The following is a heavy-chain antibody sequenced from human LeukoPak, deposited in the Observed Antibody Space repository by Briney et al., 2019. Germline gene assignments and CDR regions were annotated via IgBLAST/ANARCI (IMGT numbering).Heavy chain of an antibody. CDR1: GFTFRSYT. CDR3: ARISYYDSSGCHLSTSLGAFDI. J-gene: IGHJ3*02. D-gene: IGHD3-22*01. Sequence: QPGGSLRLSCAASGFTFRSYTMSWVRQAPGKGLEWVSDLSGSGGSTYYADSVKGHFTISRDNSKNILYLQMNSLRAEDTAVYYCARISYYDSSGCHLSTSLGAFDIWGQGTMVTVSS. CDR2: LSGSGGST. V-gene: IGHV3-23*01.